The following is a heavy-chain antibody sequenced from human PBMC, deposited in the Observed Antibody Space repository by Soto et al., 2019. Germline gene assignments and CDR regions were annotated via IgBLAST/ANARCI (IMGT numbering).Heavy chain of an antibody. CDR1: GFIVTSNY. Sequence: VQLVETGGGLIQPGGSLRLSCAASGFIVTSNYMTWVRQAPGKGLEWVSVMYSNGTTSYADSVKGRFTVSRDRNTLYLQMNSLRAEDTAVYYCVRSVHFWGQGTTVSVSS. J-gene: IGHJ6*02. V-gene: IGHV3-53*02. CDR2: MYSNGTT. D-gene: IGHD3-10*02. CDR3: VRSVHF.